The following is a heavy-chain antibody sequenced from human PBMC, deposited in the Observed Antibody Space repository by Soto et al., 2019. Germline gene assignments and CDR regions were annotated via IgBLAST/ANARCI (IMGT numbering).Heavy chain of an antibody. Sequence: EVQLVESGGGLGQPGGSLRRSCAASGFTFSSYWMHWIHQAPGKGLLWVSRIKTAGSSTTYADSVKGRITISKDNAQNMLYLHMNGLRVEETTVYYCARPGSRSIPLGFDIWGQGTMVTVSS. CDR2: IKTAGSST. CDR1: GFTFSSYW. CDR3: ARPGSRSIPLGFDI. V-gene: IGHV3-74*01. D-gene: IGHD3-10*01. J-gene: IGHJ3*02.